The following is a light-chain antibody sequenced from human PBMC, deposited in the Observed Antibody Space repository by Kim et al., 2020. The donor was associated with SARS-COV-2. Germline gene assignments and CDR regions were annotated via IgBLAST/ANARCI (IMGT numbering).Light chain of an antibody. V-gene: IGLV6-57*04. Sequence: LTQPHSVSESPGKTVTISCTRSSGSIASNYVQWYQQRPGSAPTTVTYEDNQRPSGVPDRFSGSIDSSSNSASLTISGLKTEDEADYYCQSYDSSNQGVFGGGTQLTVL. J-gene: IGLJ3*02. CDR3: QSYDSSNQGV. CDR1: SGSIASNY. CDR2: EDN.